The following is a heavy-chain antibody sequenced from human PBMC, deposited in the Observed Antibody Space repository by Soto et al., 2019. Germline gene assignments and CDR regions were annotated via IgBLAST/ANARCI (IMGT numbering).Heavy chain of an antibody. J-gene: IGHJ4*02. D-gene: IGHD3-3*01. CDR2: IYYSGST. CDR1: GGSVSSGSYY. V-gene: IGHV4-61*01. Sequence: PSETLSLTCAVSGGSVSSGSYYWSWIRQPPGRGLEWIGYIYYSGSTNYNPSLKSRVTISVDTSKNQFSLKLSSVTAADTAVYYCARVFHRGLRFLEWLPPPVHVFDYWGQGTLVTVSS. CDR3: ARVFHRGLRFLEWLPPPVHVFDY.